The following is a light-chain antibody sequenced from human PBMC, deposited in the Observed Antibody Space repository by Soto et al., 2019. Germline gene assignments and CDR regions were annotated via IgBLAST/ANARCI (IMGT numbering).Light chain of an antibody. Sequence: DIQMTQSPSTLSASVGDRVTITCRASQSISSWLTWYQQKAGQDPKLLIYKASIVESGGPSRFSGSGSGTEFTLTIRSLQPDDSATYYCQQYSYFATFGQGTRVEVK. J-gene: IGKJ1*01. V-gene: IGKV1-5*03. CDR1: QSISSW. CDR3: QQYSYFAT. CDR2: KAS.